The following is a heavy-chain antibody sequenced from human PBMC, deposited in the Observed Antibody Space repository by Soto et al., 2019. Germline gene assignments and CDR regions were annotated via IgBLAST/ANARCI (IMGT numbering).Heavy chain of an antibody. CDR2: IYYSGST. D-gene: IGHD2-15*01. J-gene: IGHJ6*03. CDR1: GGSISSYY. Sequence: SETLSLTCTVSGGSISSYYWSWIRQPPGKGLEWIGYIYYSGSTNYNPSLKSRVTISVDTSKNLFSLKLSSVTAADTAVYYCARHPCSGGSCYYYYYMDVWGKGTTVTVSS. V-gene: IGHV4-59*08. CDR3: ARHPCSGGSCYYYYYMDV.